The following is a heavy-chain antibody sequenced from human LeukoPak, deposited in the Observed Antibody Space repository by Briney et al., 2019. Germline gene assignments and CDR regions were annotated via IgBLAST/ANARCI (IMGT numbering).Heavy chain of an antibody. V-gene: IGHV3-74*01. CDR2: INNDGSST. CDR3: APGGARQDWFDP. CDR1: GFTFSSYW. J-gene: IGHJ5*02. D-gene: IGHD6-6*01. Sequence: GGSLRLSCGASGFTFSSYWMHWVRQAPGKGLVWVSRINNDGSSTSYADSVKGRFTISRDNSKNTLYLQMNSLRAEDTAVYYCAPGGARQDWFDPWGQGTLVTVSS.